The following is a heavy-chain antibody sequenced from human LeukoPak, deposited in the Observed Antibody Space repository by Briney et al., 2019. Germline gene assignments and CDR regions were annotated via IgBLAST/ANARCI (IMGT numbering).Heavy chain of an antibody. V-gene: IGHV5-51*01. CDR3: ARRRDLYSGSYYPFDY. D-gene: IGHD1-26*01. Sequence: GESLKISCKGSGYSFTNYWIGWVRQMPGKGLKWMGIIYPGDSDARYSPSFQGQVTISSDKSISTAYLQWSSLKASDTAMYYCARRRDLYSGSYYPFDYWGQGTLVTVSS. J-gene: IGHJ4*02. CDR1: GYSFTNYW. CDR2: IYPGDSDA.